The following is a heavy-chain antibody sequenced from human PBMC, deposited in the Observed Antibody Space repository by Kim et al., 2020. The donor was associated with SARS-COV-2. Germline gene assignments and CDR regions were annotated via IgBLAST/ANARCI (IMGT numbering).Heavy chain of an antibody. V-gene: IGHV1-69*13. Sequence: SVKVSCKASGGTFSSYAISWVRQAPGQGLEWMGGIIPIFGTANYAQKFQGRVTITADESTSTAYMELSSLRSEDTAVYYCAREVGATHNWFDPWGQGTLVTVSS. J-gene: IGHJ5*02. CDR2: IIPIFGTA. CDR1: GGTFSSYA. D-gene: IGHD1-26*01. CDR3: AREVGATHNWFDP.